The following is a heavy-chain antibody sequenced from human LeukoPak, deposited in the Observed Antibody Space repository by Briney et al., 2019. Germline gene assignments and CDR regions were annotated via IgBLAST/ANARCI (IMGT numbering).Heavy chain of an antibody. D-gene: IGHD1-14*01. CDR3: ARGVEPLAANTLAY. CDR2: LYSDGNT. Sequence: GGSLRLSCAPSGLTVIINDMIWLRQARGKAREWVSHLYSDGNTIYADPVQGRFTISRDNSKNTLYLEMNGLSPDDTAVYYCARGVEPLAANTLAYWGQGTLVTVSS. J-gene: IGHJ4*02. CDR1: GLTVIIND. V-gene: IGHV3-53*01.